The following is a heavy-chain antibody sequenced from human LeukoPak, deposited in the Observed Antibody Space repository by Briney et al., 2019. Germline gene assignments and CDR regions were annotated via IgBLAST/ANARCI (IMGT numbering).Heavy chain of an antibody. J-gene: IGHJ4*02. V-gene: IGHV4-39*01. Sequence: SETLSLTCTVSGGSISSSSYYWGWIHQPPGKGLEWIGSIYYSGSTYYNPSLKSRVTISVDTSKNQFSLKLSSVTAADTAVYYCATRIAAAGTGFDYWGQGTLVTVSS. CDR1: GGSISSSSYY. CDR2: IYYSGST. CDR3: ATRIAAAGTGFDY. D-gene: IGHD6-13*01.